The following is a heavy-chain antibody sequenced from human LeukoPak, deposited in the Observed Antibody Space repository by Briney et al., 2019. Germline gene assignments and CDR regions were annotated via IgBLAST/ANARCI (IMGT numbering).Heavy chain of an antibody. V-gene: IGHV4-4*02. Sequence: SGTLSLTCTVSGASLSSSNWWSWVRQFPEKGLEWIGEIHHLGTTNYNPSLKSRVIISIDKSKNQFSLKVNSLTAADTAVYYCARRRLPPSLEAFFWGQGALVTVSS. J-gene: IGHJ4*02. CDR2: IHHLGTT. CDR1: GASLSSSNW. CDR3: ARRRLPPSLEAFF. D-gene: IGHD2/OR15-2a*01.